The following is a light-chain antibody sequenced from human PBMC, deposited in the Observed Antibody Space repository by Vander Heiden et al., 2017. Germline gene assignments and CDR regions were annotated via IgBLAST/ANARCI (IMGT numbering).Light chain of an antibody. Sequence: QSALTQPASVSGSPGQSITISCPGTSSDVGGDNYVSWYQQHPGKAPTLMIYDVSNRPSGVSNRFSGSKSGNTASLTISGLQAEDEADYYCSSYTSSSTLVFGGGTKLTVL. CDR2: DVS. V-gene: IGLV2-14*01. CDR1: SSDVGGDNY. CDR3: SSYTSSSTLV. J-gene: IGLJ2*01.